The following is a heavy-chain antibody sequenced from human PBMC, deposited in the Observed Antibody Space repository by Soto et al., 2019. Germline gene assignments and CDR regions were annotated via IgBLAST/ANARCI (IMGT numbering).Heavy chain of an antibody. CDR3: ARGDKLSLYPQLDY. J-gene: IGHJ4*02. D-gene: IGHD3-16*02. CDR2: INVNSGGT. CDR1: GYTFTGNY. Sequence: QVQLVQSGAGVKKPGASVKVPCKASGYTFTGNYMHWGRQAPGQGFEWMGWINVNSGGTKYAQKFQGWVTMTRDTSISTAYMELSRLRSDDTAVYYCARGDKLSLYPQLDYWGQGTLVTVSS. V-gene: IGHV1-2*04.